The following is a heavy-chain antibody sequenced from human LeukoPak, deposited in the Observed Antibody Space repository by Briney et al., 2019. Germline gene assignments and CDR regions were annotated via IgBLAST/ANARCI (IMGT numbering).Heavy chain of an antibody. CDR3: ARARGGSYGFDY. D-gene: IGHD1-26*01. V-gene: IGHV4-59*11. CDR2: IYYSGST. CDR1: GGSISSHY. J-gene: IGHJ4*02. Sequence: SETLSLTCTVSGGSISSHYWSWIRQPPGKGLEWIGYIYYSGSTNYNPSLKSRVTISVDTSKNQFSLKLSSVTAADTAVYYCARARGGSYGFDYWGQGTLVTVYS.